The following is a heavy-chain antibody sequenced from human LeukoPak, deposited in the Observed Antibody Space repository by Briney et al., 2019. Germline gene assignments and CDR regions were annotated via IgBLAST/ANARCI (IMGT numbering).Heavy chain of an antibody. CDR2: INTNTGNP. CDR3: ARVYNWNGEYGMDV. J-gene: IGHJ6*02. CDR1: GGTFSSYA. Sequence: ASVKVSCKASGGTFSSYAISWVRQAPGQGLEWMGWINTNTGNPTYAQGFTGRFVFSLDTSVSTAYLQISSLKAEDTAVYYCARVYNWNGEYGMDVWGQGTTVTVSS. D-gene: IGHD1-20*01. V-gene: IGHV7-4-1*02.